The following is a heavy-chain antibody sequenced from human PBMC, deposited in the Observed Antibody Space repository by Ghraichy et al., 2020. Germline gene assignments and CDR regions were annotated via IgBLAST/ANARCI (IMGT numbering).Heavy chain of an antibody. CDR1: GDSISSGYYS. Sequence: SETLSLTCVVSGDSISSGYYSWTWLRQPLGKGLEWIGYIYNSGNAHYNPSLKSRVTIAVGRYKDQFYLQLTSVTAADAAVYYCAVLASHGVDVWGQETTVTVSS. D-gene: IGHD3-3*01. CDR3: AVLASHGVDV. CDR2: IYNSGNA. J-gene: IGHJ6*02. V-gene: IGHV4-30-2*01.